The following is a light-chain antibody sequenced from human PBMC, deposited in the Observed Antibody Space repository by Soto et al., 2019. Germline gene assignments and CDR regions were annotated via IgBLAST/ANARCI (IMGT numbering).Light chain of an antibody. CDR1: QSVSSSY. CDR2: GAS. Sequence: ESGLTESTNTLSLSPGERVTLSCRASQSVSSSYLAWYQQKPGQAPRLLIYGASSRATGIPDRFSGSGSGTDFTLTISRLEPEDFAVYYCQHYGRSPLTFGGVSKVDIK. CDR3: QHYGRSPLT. J-gene: IGKJ4*01. V-gene: IGKV3-20*01.